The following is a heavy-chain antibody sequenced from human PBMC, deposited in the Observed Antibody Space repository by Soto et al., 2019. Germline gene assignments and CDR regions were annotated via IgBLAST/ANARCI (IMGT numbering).Heavy chain of an antibody. CDR3: ARWRGSTRRAIDY. CDR2: IYYSGST. J-gene: IGHJ4*02. Sequence: SESLSLTCTVSGGFISRFYWNWFREPRGKRLEWSGYIYYSGSTHYNPSLKSRVTISVDTSKNHLSLTVKSVTAADTAVYYCARWRGSTRRAIDYWGQGTLVTVSS. CDR1: GGFISRFY. D-gene: IGHD2-2*01. V-gene: IGHV4-59*01.